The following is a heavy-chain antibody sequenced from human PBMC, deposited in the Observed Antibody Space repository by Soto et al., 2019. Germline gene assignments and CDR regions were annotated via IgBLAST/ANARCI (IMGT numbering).Heavy chain of an antibody. CDR1: GFSLNTGGVG. D-gene: IGHD3-3*01. J-gene: IGHJ4*02. Sequence: SGPTLVNPTQTLTLTCTFSGFSLNTGGVGVGWIRQSPGKALEWLAHIYWDGDERYRLFMETRLTITKDTSKNQVVLTMTNMHTADTGTYYCARQLLFRSSELFRKGFDFWGPGIPVTGSA. CDR2: IYWDGDE. CDR3: ARQLLFRSSELFRKGFDF. V-gene: IGHV2-5*02.